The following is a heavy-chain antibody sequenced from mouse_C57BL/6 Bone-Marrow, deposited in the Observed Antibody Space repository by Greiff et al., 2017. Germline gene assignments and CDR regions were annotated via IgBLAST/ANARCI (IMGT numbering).Heavy chain of an antibody. CDR2: ISDGGSYT. Sequence: EVKVVESGGGLVKPGGSLKLSCAASGFTFSSYAMSWVRQTPEKRLEWVATISDGGSYTYYPDNVKGRFTIARDKAKNNLYLQMSHLKSEDTAMYYCARGWDYYAMDYWGQGTSVTVSS. D-gene: IGHD4-1*01. CDR1: GFTFSSYA. CDR3: ARGWDYYAMDY. V-gene: IGHV5-4*03. J-gene: IGHJ4*01.